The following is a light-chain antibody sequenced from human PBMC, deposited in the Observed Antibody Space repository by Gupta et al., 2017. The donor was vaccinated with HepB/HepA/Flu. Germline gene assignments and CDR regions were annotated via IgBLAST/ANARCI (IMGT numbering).Light chain of an antibody. CDR3: AAWDSSLNGWV. CDR1: NSNIGTDP. V-gene: IGLV1-44*01. J-gene: IGLJ3*02. Sequence: QSVLTQPSSASGTPGQSVTISCSGSNSNIGTDPVSWYQQLPGTAPKLLIFSTNQRPSGVPDRFSGSKSGTSASLAISGLQSEDEADYYCAAWDSSLNGWVFGGGTKLTVL. CDR2: STN.